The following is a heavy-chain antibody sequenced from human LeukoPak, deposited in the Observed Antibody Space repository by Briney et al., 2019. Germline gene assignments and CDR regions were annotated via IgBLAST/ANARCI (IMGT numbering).Heavy chain of an antibody. D-gene: IGHD1-26*01. Sequence: SETQSLTCTVPGGSISSNYWSWIRQPPGKGLEWIGYIYYSGSTNYNPSLKSRVTISVDTSKNQFSLKLRSVTAADTAVYYCARALSGSYSQLDYWGQGTLVTVSS. V-gene: IGHV4-59*01. CDR1: GGSISSNY. J-gene: IGHJ4*02. CDR2: IYYSGST. CDR3: ARALSGSYSQLDY.